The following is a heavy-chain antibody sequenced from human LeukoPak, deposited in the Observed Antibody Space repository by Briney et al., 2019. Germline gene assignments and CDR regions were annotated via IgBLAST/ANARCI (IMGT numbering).Heavy chain of an antibody. V-gene: IGHV3-15*01. CDR1: GFTFCNAW. J-gene: IGHJ4*02. CDR3: TPANTWWLREGY. D-gene: IGHD5-12*01. Sequence: PGGSLRLSCAASGFTFCNAWMSWVRQAPGKGLEWVGRIKSKTDGGTTDYAAPVKGRFTISRDDSKNTLYLQMNSLKTEDTAVYYCTPANTWWLREGYWGQGTLVTVSS. CDR2: IKSKTDGGTT.